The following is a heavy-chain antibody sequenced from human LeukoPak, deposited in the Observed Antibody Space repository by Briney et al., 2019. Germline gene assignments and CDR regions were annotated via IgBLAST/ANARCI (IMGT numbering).Heavy chain of an antibody. CDR3: AKVGGSYPWTYFDY. D-gene: IGHD1-26*01. CDR1: GFTFSSYG. CDR2: IWYDGSNK. J-gene: IGHJ4*02. Sequence: GRSLRLSCAASGFTFSSYGMHWVRQAPGKGLEWVAVIWYDGSNKYYADSVKGRFTISRDNSKNTLYLQMNSLRAEDTAVYYCAKVGGSYPWTYFDYWGQGTLVTVSS. V-gene: IGHV3-33*06.